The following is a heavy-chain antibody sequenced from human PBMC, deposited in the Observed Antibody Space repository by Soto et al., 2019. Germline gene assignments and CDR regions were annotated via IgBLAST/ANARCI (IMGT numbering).Heavy chain of an antibody. J-gene: IGHJ4*02. CDR3: ARVSGWSPYDY. D-gene: IGHD6-19*01. CDR1: GFTFNNHW. Sequence: EVQLVESGGGLVQPGGSLSLSCAASGFTFNNHWMHWVRQAPGKGLVWVSRINNDGSATMYADSVKGRFTISRDNAKKTLYLKMNSLRAEDTAVYYCARVSGWSPYDYWGQGTLVTVSS. V-gene: IGHV3-74*03. CDR2: INNDGSAT.